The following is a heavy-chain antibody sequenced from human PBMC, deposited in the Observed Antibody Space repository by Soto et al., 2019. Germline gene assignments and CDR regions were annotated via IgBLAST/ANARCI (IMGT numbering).Heavy chain of an antibody. Sequence: GGSLRLSCAASGLNFEKGSMNWVRQPPGKGAEWLASISPSSTYIRYADSVKGRFTISRDNARNSLSLQMMNLRADDTAIYYCATDTGDIEVVPATTWGQGTLVTVSS. V-gene: IGHV3-21*04. CDR1: GLNFEKGS. CDR3: ATDTGDIEVVPATT. D-gene: IGHD2-15*01. CDR2: ISPSSTYI. J-gene: IGHJ4*02.